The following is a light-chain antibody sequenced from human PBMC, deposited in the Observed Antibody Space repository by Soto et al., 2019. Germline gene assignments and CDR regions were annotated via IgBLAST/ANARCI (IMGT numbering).Light chain of an antibody. CDR2: NVS. CDR3: MQGTYGTPKWT. Sequence: DVVLTQSPLSLPVTLGQPSSISCRSSQSLVYSDGNTYLNWFQQRPCQSPRRLIYNVSNRDSGVPDRFSGSGSGTDFTKKISRVEAEDVGVYYCMQGTYGTPKWTFGQGTKMDIK. CDR1: QSLVYSDGNTY. V-gene: IGKV2-30*01. J-gene: IGKJ1*01.